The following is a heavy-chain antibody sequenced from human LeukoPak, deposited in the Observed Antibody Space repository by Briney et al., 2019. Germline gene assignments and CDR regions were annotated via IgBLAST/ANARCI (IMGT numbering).Heavy chain of an antibody. CDR1: GFIFSSYS. CDR3: ARESPGIAAAGDWFDP. J-gene: IGHJ5*02. D-gene: IGHD6-13*01. Sequence: QAGGSLRLSCAGSGFIFSSYSMHWVGQAPGKGLDWVAVISYDGSNKYYADSVKGRFTISRDNAKNSLYLQMNSLRAEDTAVYYCARESPGIAAAGDWFDPWGQGTLVTVSS. V-gene: IGHV3-30*04. CDR2: ISYDGSNK.